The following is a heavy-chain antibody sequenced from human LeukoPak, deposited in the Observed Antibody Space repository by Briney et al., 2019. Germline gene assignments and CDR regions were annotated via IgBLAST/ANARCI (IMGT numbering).Heavy chain of an antibody. V-gene: IGHV4-34*01. J-gene: IGHJ3*02. CDR1: GGSFSGGYY. CDR3: ASPHDSSTNDAFDI. CDR2: INHSETT. Sequence: PSETVSLTCAIYGGSFSGGYYWSWIRQPPGKGLEWIGEINHSETTNYNPSLKSRVTISVDTSKNQFSLKLTSVTAADTAVYYCASPHDSSTNDAFDIWGQGTMVTVSS. D-gene: IGHD6-13*01.